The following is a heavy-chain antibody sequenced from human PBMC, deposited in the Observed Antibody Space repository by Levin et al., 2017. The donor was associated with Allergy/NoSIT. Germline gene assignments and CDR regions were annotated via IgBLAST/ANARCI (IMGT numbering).Heavy chain of an antibody. Sequence: SETLSLTCTVSGGSISSYYWSWIRQPPGKGLEWIGYIYYSGSTNYNPSLKSRVTISVDTSKNQFSLKLSSVTAADTAVYYCARDLSGYSYHDYWGQGTLVTVSS. D-gene: IGHD5-18*01. V-gene: IGHV4-59*01. CDR2: IYYSGST. CDR1: GGSISSYY. CDR3: ARDLSGYSYHDY. J-gene: IGHJ4*02.